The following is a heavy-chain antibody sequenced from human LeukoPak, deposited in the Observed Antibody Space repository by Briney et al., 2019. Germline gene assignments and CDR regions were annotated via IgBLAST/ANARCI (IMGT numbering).Heavy chain of an antibody. CDR1: GFTFSSYA. V-gene: IGHV3-30*04. CDR2: ISYDGSNK. Sequence: GRSLGLSCAASGFTFSSYAMHWVRQAPGKGLEWVAVISYDGSNKYYADSVKGRFTISRDNSKNTLYLQMNSLRAEDTAVYYCARSRAGVWYFDYWGQGTLVTVSS. D-gene: IGHD3-10*01. CDR3: ARSRAGVWYFDY. J-gene: IGHJ4*02.